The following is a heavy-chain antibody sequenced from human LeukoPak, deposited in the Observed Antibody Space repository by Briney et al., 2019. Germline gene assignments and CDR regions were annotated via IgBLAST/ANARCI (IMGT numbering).Heavy chain of an antibody. V-gene: IGHV3-48*02. CDR2: IGYSNIPI. CDR3: ATAGSNTQTWWLVY. J-gene: IGHJ4*02. D-gene: IGHD2-15*01. Sequence: GGSLRLSCSASGFTFSTYSMTWVRQAPGKGLEWVSYIGYSNIPIYYADSVRGRFTVSRDNAKNSQYLQMNSLKDEDTAVYYCATAGSNTQTWWLVYWGRGVLVTVSS. CDR1: GFTFSTYS.